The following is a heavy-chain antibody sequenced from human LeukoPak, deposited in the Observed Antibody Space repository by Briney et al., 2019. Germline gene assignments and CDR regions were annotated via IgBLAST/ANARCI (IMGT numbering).Heavy chain of an antibody. CDR2: IYSGGST. D-gene: IGHD5-24*01. CDR1: GTTVSSNY. CDR3: ARGSRDGYGMFDP. Sequence: PGGSLRLSCAASGTTVSSNYMSWVRQAPGKGLEWVSVIYSGGSTYYADSVKGRFTISRDNSKNTLYLQMNSLRAEDTAVYYCARGSRDGYGMFDPWGQGTLVTVSS. V-gene: IGHV3-66*01. J-gene: IGHJ5*02.